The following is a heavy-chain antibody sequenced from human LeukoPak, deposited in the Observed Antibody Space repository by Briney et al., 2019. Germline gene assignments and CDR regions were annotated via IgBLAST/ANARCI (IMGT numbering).Heavy chain of an antibody. D-gene: IGHD1-26*01. CDR1: GFNFNNYG. Sequence: GGSLRLSCAASGFNFNNYGMHWVRQAPGKGLEWVAFIRYDGNNRNYADSVKGRFTSSRDNAKNSLYLQMNSLRAEDTAVYYCARDRGVVGASWGQGTLVTVSS. CDR2: IRYDGNNR. J-gene: IGHJ4*02. CDR3: ARDRGVVGAS. V-gene: IGHV3-30*02.